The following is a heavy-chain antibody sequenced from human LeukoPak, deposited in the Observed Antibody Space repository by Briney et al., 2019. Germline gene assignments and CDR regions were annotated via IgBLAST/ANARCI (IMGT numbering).Heavy chain of an antibody. CDR1: GYTFTSYA. Sequence: GSSVKVSCKASGYTFTSYAMKWVRQAPGQGLEGMEWVSAYNGNTNYAQMPQGRVHMTTDTSTRPASMELRRLRPGDPAVYFWFVAKRGGSWDPWGQGTMVIVPS. D-gene: IGHD3-10*01. J-gene: IGHJ5*02. CDR2: VSAYNGNT. CDR3: FVAKRGGSWDP. V-gene: IGHV1-18*01.